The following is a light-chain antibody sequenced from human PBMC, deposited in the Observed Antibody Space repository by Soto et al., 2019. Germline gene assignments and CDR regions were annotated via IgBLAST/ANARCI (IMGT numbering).Light chain of an antibody. CDR2: EVS. J-gene: IGLJ2*01. V-gene: IGLV2-14*01. CDR3: SSYTSSSPVV. CDR1: SSDVGGYNY. Sequence: QSVLTQPASVSGSPGQSITISCTGTSSDVGGYNYVSWYQQHPGKAPKLMIYEVSNRPSGVSNRFSGSKSGNTASLTISGLQAEDEADYYCSSYTSSSPVVFGGGTQLT.